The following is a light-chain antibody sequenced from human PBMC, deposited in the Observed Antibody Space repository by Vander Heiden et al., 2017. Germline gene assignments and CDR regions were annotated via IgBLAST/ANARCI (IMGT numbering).Light chain of an antibody. CDR1: PSVGYD. J-gene: IGKJ4*01. CDR3: QQCNKWPLT. V-gene: IGKV3-15*01. Sequence: EIVMTQSSGTLSLSPRGRTTLPCRASPSVGYDLGWYQQKRGQAPRLLIYGASTRAIGIPDRFSGSGSGTEFTLTISRLESEDFAVYYCQQCNKWPLTFGGGTKVEIK. CDR2: GAS.